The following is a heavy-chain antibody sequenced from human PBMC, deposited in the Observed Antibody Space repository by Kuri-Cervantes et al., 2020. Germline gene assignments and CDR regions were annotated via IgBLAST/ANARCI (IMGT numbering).Heavy chain of an antibody. CDR2: INPNSGGT. D-gene: IGHD1-26*01. V-gene: IGHV1-2*02. CDR3: ASSRGATQYYYYYYGMDV. CDR1: GYTFTGYY. J-gene: IGHJ6*02. Sequence: ASVKVSCKASGYTFTGYYMHWVRQAPGQGLEWMGWINPNSGGTNYAQKFQGRVTMTRDTSISTAYMELSRLRSDDTAVYYCASSRGATQYYYYYYGMDVWGQGTTVTVSS.